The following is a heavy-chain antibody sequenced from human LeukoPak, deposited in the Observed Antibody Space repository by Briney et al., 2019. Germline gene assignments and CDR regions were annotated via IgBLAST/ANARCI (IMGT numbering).Heavy chain of an antibody. CDR3: ARDGVVRPPDCSSTSCPYNYYYYGMDV. Sequence: SVKVSCKASGGTFSSYTISWVRQAPGQGLEWMGRIIPILGIANYAQKFQGRVTITADKSTSTAYMELSSLRSEDTAVYYCARDGVVRPPDCSSTSCPYNYYYYGMDVWGQGTTVTVSS. CDR2: IIPILGIA. J-gene: IGHJ6*02. V-gene: IGHV1-69*02. CDR1: GGTFSSYT. D-gene: IGHD2-2*01.